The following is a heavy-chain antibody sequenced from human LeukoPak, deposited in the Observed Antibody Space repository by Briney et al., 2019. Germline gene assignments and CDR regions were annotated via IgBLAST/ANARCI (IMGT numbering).Heavy chain of an antibody. Sequence: GGSLMLSCAAPGFTFSSYAMSWVRQAPGKGLGGVAFIRYDGSNKYYADSVKGRFTISRDNSKNTLYLQMNSLRAEDTAVYYCAKGYRNYYDSSGYPYYFDYWGQGTLVTVSS. CDR2: IRYDGSNK. CDR3: AKGYRNYYDSSGYPYYFDY. V-gene: IGHV3-30*02. CDR1: GFTFSSYA. D-gene: IGHD3-22*01. J-gene: IGHJ4*02.